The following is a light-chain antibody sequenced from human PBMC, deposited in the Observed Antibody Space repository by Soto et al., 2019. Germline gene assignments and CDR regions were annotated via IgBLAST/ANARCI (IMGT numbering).Light chain of an antibody. J-gene: IGKJ1*01. CDR2: KAS. CDR3: QHYNSYSEA. Sequence: DIQMTQSPSSLSASVGDRVTITCRASQSITNYLNWYQQKAGKAPKLLIYKASTLKSGVPSRFSGSGSGTEFTLTISSLQPDDFATYYCQHYNSYSEAFGQGTKV. V-gene: IGKV1-5*03. CDR1: QSITNY.